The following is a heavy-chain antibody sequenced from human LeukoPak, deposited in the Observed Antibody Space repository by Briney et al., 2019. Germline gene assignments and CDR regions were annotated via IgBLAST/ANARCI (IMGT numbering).Heavy chain of an antibody. CDR3: AKDILAYCGGDCSGPFDY. Sequence: PGGSLRLSCAASGFTFSSYGMHWVRQAPGKGLEWVAVIWYDGSNKYYADSVKGRFTISRDNSKNTLYLQMNSLRAEDTAVYYCAKDILAYCGGDCSGPFDYWGQGTLVTVSS. V-gene: IGHV3-33*06. CDR1: GFTFSSYG. CDR2: IWYDGSNK. D-gene: IGHD2-21*02. J-gene: IGHJ4*02.